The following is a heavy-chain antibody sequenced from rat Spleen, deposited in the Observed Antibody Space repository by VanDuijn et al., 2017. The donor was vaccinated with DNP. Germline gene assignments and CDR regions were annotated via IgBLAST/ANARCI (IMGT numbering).Heavy chain of an antibody. CDR3: ARDRRSSGFDY. Sequence: EVQLQESGSGLVKPSQSLSLTCSVTSYSITSNYWGCIRKFPGNKMEWIGHISYSGSTSYNPSLKSRISITRDTSKNQFFLQLNSETNEDTATYYCARDRRSSGFDYWGQGVMVTVSS. CDR1: SYSITSNY. V-gene: IGHV3-1*01. CDR2: ISYSGST. D-gene: IGHD1-2*01. J-gene: IGHJ2*01.